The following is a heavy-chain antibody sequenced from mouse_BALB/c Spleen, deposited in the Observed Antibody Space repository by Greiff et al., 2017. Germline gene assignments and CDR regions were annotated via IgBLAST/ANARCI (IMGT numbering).Heavy chain of an antibody. J-gene: IGHJ3*01. CDR2: INPYNDGT. CDR1: GYTFTSYD. Sequence: VQLQQSGPELVKPGALVKISCKASGYTFTSYDINWVKQRPGQGLEWIGYINPYNDGTKYNEKFKGKATLTSDKSSSTAYMELSSLTSEDSAVYYCARYYDYDVGFAYWGQGTLVTVSA. D-gene: IGHD2-4*01. CDR3: ARYYDYDVGFAY. V-gene: IGHV1-14*01.